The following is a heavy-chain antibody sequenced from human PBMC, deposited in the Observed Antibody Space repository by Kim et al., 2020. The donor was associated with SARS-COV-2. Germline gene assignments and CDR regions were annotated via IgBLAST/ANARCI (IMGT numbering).Heavy chain of an antibody. J-gene: IGHJ4*02. CDR3: TRLGRGFDY. CDR1: GFTFSDYA. CDR2: VSTRSNYI. Sequence: GGSLRLSCAASGFTFSDYAMKWVRQAPGKGLEWISSVSTRSNYIYYADSVKGRFTISRDNAKNSMYLQMNSLRAGDTAVYYCTRLGRGFDYWGQGTLVTV. V-gene: IGHV3-21*01. D-gene: IGHD3-10*01.